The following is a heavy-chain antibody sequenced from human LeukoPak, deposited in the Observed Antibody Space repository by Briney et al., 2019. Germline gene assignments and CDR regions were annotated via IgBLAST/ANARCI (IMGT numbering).Heavy chain of an antibody. Sequence: SETLSLTCTVSGGSISSYYWSWIRQPAGKGLEWIGRIYTSGSTNYNPSLQSRVTMSVDKSKNQFSLKLSSVTAADTAVYYCARRKRGIVATSYYYYMDVWGKGTTVTISS. CDR3: ARRKRGIVATSYYYYMDV. CDR1: GGSISSYY. CDR2: IYTSGST. D-gene: IGHD5-12*01. J-gene: IGHJ6*03. V-gene: IGHV4-4*07.